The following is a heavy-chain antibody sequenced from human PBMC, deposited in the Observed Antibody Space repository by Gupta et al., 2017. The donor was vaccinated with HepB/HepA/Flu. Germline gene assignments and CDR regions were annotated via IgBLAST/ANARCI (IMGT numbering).Heavy chain of an antibody. V-gene: IGHV3-9*01. J-gene: IGHJ6*02. CDR1: GFTFDDYA. D-gene: IGHD6-6*01. Sequence: EVQLVESGGGLVQPGRSLRLSCAASGFTFDDYAMHWFRQAPGKGLEWVSGISWNSGSIGYADSVKGRFTISRDNAKNSLYLQMNSLRAEDTALYYCAKDQLASYYYGMDVWGQGTTVTVSS. CDR2: ISWNSGSI. CDR3: AKDQLASYYYGMDV.